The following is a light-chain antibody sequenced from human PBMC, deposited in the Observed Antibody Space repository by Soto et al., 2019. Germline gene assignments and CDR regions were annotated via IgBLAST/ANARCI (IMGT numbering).Light chain of an antibody. J-gene: IGKJ4*02. V-gene: IGKV3-11*01. CDR3: QQRTNWPPT. CDR1: QSVRND. CDR2: SAS. Sequence: EIVLTQSPATLSLSPGERATLSCRASQSVRNDLVWYHQKPGQGPRVLIYSASNRATGIPARFSGSGSGTDFTLTISSLEPEDFAVYYCQQRTNWPPTFGGGTKVEMK.